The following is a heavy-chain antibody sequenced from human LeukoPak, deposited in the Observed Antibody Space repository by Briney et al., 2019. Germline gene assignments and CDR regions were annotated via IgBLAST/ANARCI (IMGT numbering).Heavy chain of an antibody. D-gene: IGHD6-19*01. CDR3: ARRGASSGGLDY. CDR1: GFTFSSYE. CDR2: ISSSGSTI. V-gene: IGHV3-48*03. Sequence: GGSLRLSCAASGFTFSSYEMNWVRQAPGKGLEWVSYISSSGSTIYYADSVKGRFTISRDNAKNSLYLQMNSLRAEDTAVYYCARRGASSGGLDYWGQGALVTVSS. J-gene: IGHJ4*02.